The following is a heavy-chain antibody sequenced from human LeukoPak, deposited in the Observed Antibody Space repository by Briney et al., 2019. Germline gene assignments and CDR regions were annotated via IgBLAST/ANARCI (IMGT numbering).Heavy chain of an antibody. Sequence: ASVKVSCKASGYTFTSYGISWVRQAPGQGLEWMGWISAYNGNINYAQKLQGRVTMTTDTSTSTAYVELRSLRSDDTAVYYCARQGTTVTTSYMDVWGKGTTVTVSS. CDR1: GYTFTSYG. CDR2: ISAYNGNI. J-gene: IGHJ6*03. CDR3: ARQGTTVTTSYMDV. D-gene: IGHD4-17*01. V-gene: IGHV1-18*01.